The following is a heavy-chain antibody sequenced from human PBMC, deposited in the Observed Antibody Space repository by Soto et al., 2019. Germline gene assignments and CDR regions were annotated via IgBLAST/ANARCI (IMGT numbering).Heavy chain of an antibody. CDR3: ASSEASSSSGYFDY. Sequence: QVQLVESGGGVVQPGRSLRLSCAASGFTFSSYGMHWVRQAPGKGLEWVAVIWYDGSKKYYADSVKGRFTISRDNSKNTLYRKRNGRRAEDTAGYYWASSEASSSSGYFDYWGQGPLVTVSS. J-gene: IGHJ4*02. D-gene: IGHD6-6*01. CDR2: IWYDGSKK. CDR1: GFTFSSYG. V-gene: IGHV3-33*01.